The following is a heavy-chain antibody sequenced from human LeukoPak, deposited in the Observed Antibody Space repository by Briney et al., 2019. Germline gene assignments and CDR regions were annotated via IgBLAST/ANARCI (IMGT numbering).Heavy chain of an antibody. CDR1: GFTFSSYA. D-gene: IGHD2-15*01. J-gene: IGHJ6*04. CDR3: ARDQRVAATFMDV. CDR2: ISYDGSNK. V-gene: IGHV3-30*04. Sequence: GGSLRLSCAASGFTFSSYAMHWVRQAPGKGLEWVAVISYDGSNKYYADSVKGRFTISGDNSKNTLYLQMNSLRAEDTAVYYCARDQRVAATFMDVWGKGTTVTVSS.